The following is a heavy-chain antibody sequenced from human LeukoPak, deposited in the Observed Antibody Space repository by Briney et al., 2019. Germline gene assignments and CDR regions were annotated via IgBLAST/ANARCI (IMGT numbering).Heavy chain of an antibody. V-gene: IGHV3-21*01. Sequence: GGSLRLSGAASGLTFSSYSMNWVRQAPGKGLEGVSSISSSSTYIYYADSVKGRFTISRDNAKNSLYLQMNSLRAEDTAVYYCATRPTGKGNGMDVWGQGTTVTVSS. D-gene: IGHD1-1*01. CDR2: ISSSSTYI. CDR1: GLTFSSYS. J-gene: IGHJ6*02. CDR3: ATRPTGKGNGMDV.